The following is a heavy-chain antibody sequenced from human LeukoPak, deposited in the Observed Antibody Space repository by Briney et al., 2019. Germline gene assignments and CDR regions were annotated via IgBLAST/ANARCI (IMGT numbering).Heavy chain of an antibody. CDR2: IHHGGNT. J-gene: IGHJ4*02. CDR1: NYSINTDYF. CDR3: ARTGGGPDQADFDS. Sequence: SETLSLTCAVSNYSINTDYFWGWIRQPPGKGLEWIANIHHGGNTNYNPSFKSRVTISVDTSKNQFSLKLTTVTAADTAVYYCARTGGGPDQADFDSWGQGTPVIVSS. V-gene: IGHV4-38-2*01. D-gene: IGHD3-16*01.